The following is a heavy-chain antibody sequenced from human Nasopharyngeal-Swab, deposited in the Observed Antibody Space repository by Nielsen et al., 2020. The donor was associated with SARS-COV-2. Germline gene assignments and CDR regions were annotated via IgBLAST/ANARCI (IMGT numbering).Heavy chain of an antibody. J-gene: IGHJ3*01. CDR1: GYTFTGYG. Sequence: SVKVSCKASGYTFTGYGMSWVRQAPGRGLEWMGWIRMYNGKTHYAQKFQGRVTMSTGTSTNTAHMELKSLTSDDTAVYFCARDRSLLPAANDALDVWGQGTTVTISS. D-gene: IGHD6-13*01. CDR3: ARDRSLLPAANDALDV. CDR2: IRMYNGKT. V-gene: IGHV1-18*01.